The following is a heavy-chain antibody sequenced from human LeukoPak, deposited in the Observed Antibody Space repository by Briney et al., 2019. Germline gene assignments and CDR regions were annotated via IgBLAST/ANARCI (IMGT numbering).Heavy chain of an antibody. CDR1: GFTFDDYA. Sequence: QPGRSLRLSCAASGFTFDDYAMHWVRQAPGKGLEWVSGISWNSGSIGYADSVKGRFTISRDNAKNSLYLQMNSLRAEDTALYYCAKDKGSGSYPAFDYWGQGTLVTVSS. D-gene: IGHD1-26*01. J-gene: IGHJ4*02. CDR3: AKDKGSGSYPAFDY. V-gene: IGHV3-9*01. CDR2: ISWNSGSI.